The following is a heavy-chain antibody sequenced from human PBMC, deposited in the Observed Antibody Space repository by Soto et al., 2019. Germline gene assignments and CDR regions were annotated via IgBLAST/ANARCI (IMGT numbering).Heavy chain of an antibody. CDR1: KFTFSGYS. Sequence: EVHLVESGGGLVKPGGSLRLSCAASKFTFSGYSMVWVRQAPGKGPEWVSSISGNSNHIYYADSVKGRFIISRDNAKNSLYLQMNSLRAEDTAVYYCARDDRYSYDSSGYYFDYRGQGTLVTVSS. CDR2: ISGNSNHI. D-gene: IGHD3-22*01. J-gene: IGHJ4*02. CDR3: ARDDRYSYDSSGYYFDY. V-gene: IGHV3-21*01.